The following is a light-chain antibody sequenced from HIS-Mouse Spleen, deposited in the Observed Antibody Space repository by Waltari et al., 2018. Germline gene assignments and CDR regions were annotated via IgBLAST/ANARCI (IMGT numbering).Light chain of an antibody. V-gene: IGLV3-10*01. CDR3: YSTDSSGNHRV. CDR2: EDS. J-gene: IGLJ2*01. Sequence: SYELTQPPSVSVSPGQTARITCSGDALQKKSADWYQQKSGQAPVLVIYEDSKRPSGIPERFSGSSSGTMATLTISGAQVEDEADYYCYSTDSSGNHRVFGGGTKLTVL. CDR1: ALQKKS.